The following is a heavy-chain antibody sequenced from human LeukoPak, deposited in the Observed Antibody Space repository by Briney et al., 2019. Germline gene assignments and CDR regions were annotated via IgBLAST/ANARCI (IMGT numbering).Heavy chain of an antibody. D-gene: IGHD3-16*02. CDR2: FDPEDGET. J-gene: IGHJ4*02. CDR3: ATESPITFGGVIVI. Sequence: ASVKVSCKASGYIFTDYYMHWVRQAPGKGLEWMGGFDPEDGETIYAQKFQGRVTMTEDTSTDTAYMELSSLRSEDTAVYYCATESPITFGGVIVIWGQGTLVTVSS. CDR1: GYIFTDYY. V-gene: IGHV1-24*01.